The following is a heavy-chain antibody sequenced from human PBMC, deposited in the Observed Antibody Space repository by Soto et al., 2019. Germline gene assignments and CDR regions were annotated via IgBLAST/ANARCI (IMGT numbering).Heavy chain of an antibody. CDR1: GGSITSRTYC. CDR3: ARSYYYDSGSYYNGFDY. Sequence: SETLSLTXTVSGGSITSRTYCWGWIRQPPGKGLEWIGSIYYSGNTYYNPSLKSRASISVDTSKNQFSLKLSSVTAAETDVYYCARSYYYDSGSYYNGFDYWGQGILVTVSS. V-gene: IGHV4-39*01. J-gene: IGHJ4*02. D-gene: IGHD3-10*01. CDR2: IYYSGNT.